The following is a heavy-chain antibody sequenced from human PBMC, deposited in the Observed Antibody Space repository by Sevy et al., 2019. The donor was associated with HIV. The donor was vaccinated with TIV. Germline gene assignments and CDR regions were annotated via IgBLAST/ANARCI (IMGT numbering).Heavy chain of an antibody. CDR3: AKGQAYCGGDRYPLPETH. CDR2: ISYDGSDK. CDR1: GFTFMSYG. Sequence: GGSLRLSCAASGFTFMSYGMHWVRQAPGKGLEWVAIISYDGSDKYYADSVKGRFTISRDNSKNSLYLQMNSLRPEDTAVYYCAKGQAYCGGDRYPLPETHWGQGTLVTVSS. V-gene: IGHV3-30*18. J-gene: IGHJ4*02. D-gene: IGHD2-21*02.